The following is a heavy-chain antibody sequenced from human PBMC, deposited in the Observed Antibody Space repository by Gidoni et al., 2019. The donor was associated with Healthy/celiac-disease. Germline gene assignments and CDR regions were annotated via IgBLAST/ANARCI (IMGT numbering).Heavy chain of an antibody. V-gene: IGHV1-2*02. CDR1: GYSFTRYY. Sequence: QVQLVQPGAEVKKPGASVQVSCKASGYSFTRYYMHWVRQAPGQGLEWMGWINPNSGGTNYAQKFQGRVTMTRDTSSSTAYMELSRLRSDDTAGYYCAREGCTNGVCHQYYYYGMDVWGQGTTVTVSS. J-gene: IGHJ6*02. CDR2: INPNSGGT. CDR3: AREGCTNGVCHQYYYYGMDV. D-gene: IGHD2-8*01.